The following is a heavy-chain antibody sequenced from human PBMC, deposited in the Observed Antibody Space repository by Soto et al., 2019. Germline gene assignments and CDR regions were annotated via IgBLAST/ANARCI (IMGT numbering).Heavy chain of an antibody. CDR3: ATSLELPLGVDV. Sequence: GASVKVSPKVSGYTLTELSMHWVRQAPGKRLEWMGSFDPEDSETIYTQKFQGRVTLTGDTSTDTAYMELTTLRSEDTAVYYCATSLELPLGVDVWGQGTSVTVSS. CDR2: FDPEDSET. D-gene: IGHD1-7*01. V-gene: IGHV1-24*01. CDR1: GYTLTELS. J-gene: IGHJ6*02.